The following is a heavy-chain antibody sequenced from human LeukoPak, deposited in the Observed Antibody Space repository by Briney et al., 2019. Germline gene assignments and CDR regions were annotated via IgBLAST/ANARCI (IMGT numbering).Heavy chain of an antibody. D-gene: IGHD3-10*01. CDR1: GGSISSYY. J-gene: IGHJ5*02. CDR2: INHSGST. Sequence: SETLSLTCTVSGGSISSYYWSWIRQPPGKGLEWIGEINHSGSTNYNPSLKSRVTISVDTSKNQFSLKLSSVTAADTAVYYCARRLVGEFDPWGQGTLVTVSS. CDR3: ARRLVGEFDP. V-gene: IGHV4-34*01.